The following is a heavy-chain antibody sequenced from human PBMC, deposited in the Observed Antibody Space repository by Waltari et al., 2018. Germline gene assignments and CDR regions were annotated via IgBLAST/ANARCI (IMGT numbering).Heavy chain of an antibody. V-gene: IGHV5-51*03. CDR3: ARSRQLAQEGAFDI. CDR2: IYPDASHT. D-gene: IGHD5-18*01. Sequence: EVQLVQSGAEVKKPGVSLKIACKGSGCSFTSYCIGCVRRRPGECLECMGIIYPDASHTSCSPSFQGQVTISADKSISTAYPPWSGLNASDTAMYYCARSRQLAQEGAFDIWGQGTMVTVSS. CDR1: GCSFTSYC. J-gene: IGHJ3*02.